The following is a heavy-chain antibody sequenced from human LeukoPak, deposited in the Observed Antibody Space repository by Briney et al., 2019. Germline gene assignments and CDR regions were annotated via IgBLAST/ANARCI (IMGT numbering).Heavy chain of an antibody. V-gene: IGHV3-9*01. D-gene: IGHD2-8*01. CDR1: GFTFVDYA. Sequence: GGSLRLSCAASGFTFVDYAMHWVRQAQGKGLEWVSGISWNSGSIGYADSVKGRFTISRDNAKNSLYLQMNSLRAEDTALYYCAKDRKSMACGYFDLWGRGTLVTVSS. CDR3: AKDRKSMACGYFDL. J-gene: IGHJ2*01. CDR2: ISWNSGSI.